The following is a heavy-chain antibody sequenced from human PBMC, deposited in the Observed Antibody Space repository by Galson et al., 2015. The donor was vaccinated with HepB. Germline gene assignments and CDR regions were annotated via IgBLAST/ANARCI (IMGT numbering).Heavy chain of an antibody. D-gene: IGHD4-17*01. V-gene: IGHV3-33*01. CDR2: IWYDGSNK. J-gene: IGHJ4*02. CDR3: ARPYGDYVSGGFDY. CDR1: GFTFSSYG. Sequence: SLRLSCAASGFTFSSYGMHWVRQAPGKGLEWVAVIWYDGSNKYYADSVKGRFTISRDNSKNTLYLQMNSLRAEDTAVYYCARPYGDYVSGGFDYWGQGTLVTVSS.